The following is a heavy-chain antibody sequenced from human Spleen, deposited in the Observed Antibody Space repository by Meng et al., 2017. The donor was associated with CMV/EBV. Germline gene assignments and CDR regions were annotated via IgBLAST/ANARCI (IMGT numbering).Heavy chain of an antibody. J-gene: IGHJ5*02. CDR1: GGSISSYY. D-gene: IGHD3-3*01. CDR3: ARGGTIFGVVTQRRFDP. V-gene: IGHV4-59*01. Sequence: GSLRLSCTVSGGSISSYYWSWIWQPPGKGLEWMGYIYYSGSTKYNPSLKSRVTISVDTSKNQFSLKMSPVTAADTAVYYCARGGTIFGVVTQRRFDPWGQGTLVTVSS. CDR2: IYYSGST.